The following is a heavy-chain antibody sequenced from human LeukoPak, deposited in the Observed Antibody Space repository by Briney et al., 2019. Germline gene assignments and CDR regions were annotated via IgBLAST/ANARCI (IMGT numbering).Heavy chain of an antibody. D-gene: IGHD6-13*01. J-gene: IGHJ4*02. CDR3: ARPSIAAAGTPIDY. V-gene: IGHV1-18*01. CDR2: ISAYNGNT. CDR1: GYTFTSYA. Sequence: ASVKVSCKASGYTFTSYAMNWVRQAPGQGLEWMGWISAYNGNTNYAQKLQGRVTMTTDTSTSTAYMELRSLRSDDTAVYYCARPSIAAAGTPIDYWGQGTLVTVSS.